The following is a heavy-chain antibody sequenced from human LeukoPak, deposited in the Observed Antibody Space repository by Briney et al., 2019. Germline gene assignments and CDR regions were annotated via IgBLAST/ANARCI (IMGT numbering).Heavy chain of an antibody. D-gene: IGHD3-10*01. CDR2: IKQDGSEK. J-gene: IGHJ4*02. V-gene: IGHV3-7*01. CDR3: ARSYYGSGSYPRPFDY. CDR1: GFTFSSYW. Sequence: RSGGSLRLSCAASGFTFSSYWMSWVRQAPGKGLEWVANIKQDGSEKYYVDSVKGRFTISRDNAKNSLYLQMNSLRAEDTAVYYCARSYYGSGSYPRPFDYWGQGTLVTVSS.